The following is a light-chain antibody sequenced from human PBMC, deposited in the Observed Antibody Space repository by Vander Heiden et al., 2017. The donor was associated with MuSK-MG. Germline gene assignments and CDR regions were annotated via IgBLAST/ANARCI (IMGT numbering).Light chain of an antibody. J-gene: IGLJ2*01. CDR1: SSDVGGYNY. CDR2: DVS. V-gene: IGLV2-11*01. Sequence: QSALTQPRSVSGSPGPSVPISCTGTSSDVGGYNYVSWYQQHPGKAPKLMIYDVSKRPSGVPDRFSGSKSGNTASLTISGLQAEDEADYYCCSYAGSYTSGVVFGGGTKLTVL. CDR3: CSYAGSYTSGVV.